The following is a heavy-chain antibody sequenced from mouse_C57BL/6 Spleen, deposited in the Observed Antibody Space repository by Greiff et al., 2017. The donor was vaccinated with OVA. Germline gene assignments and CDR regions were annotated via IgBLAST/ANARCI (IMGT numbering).Heavy chain of an antibody. CDR1: GYAFSSSW. CDR3: APITTVVATGASGDY. V-gene: IGHV1-82*01. CDR2: IYPGDGDT. Sequence: QMQLKESGPELVKPGASVKISCKASGYAFSSSWMNWVKQRPGKGLEWIGRIYPGDGDTNYNGKFKGKATLTADKSSSTAYMQLSSLTSEDSAVYFCAPITTVVATGASGDYWGQGTSVTVSS. J-gene: IGHJ4*01. D-gene: IGHD1-1*01.